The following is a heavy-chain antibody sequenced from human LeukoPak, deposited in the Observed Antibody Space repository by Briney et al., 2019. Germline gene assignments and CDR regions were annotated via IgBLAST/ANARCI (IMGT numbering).Heavy chain of an antibody. D-gene: IGHD4-17*01. V-gene: IGHV3-30*18. CDR3: AKDPNGDYIGAFDF. J-gene: IGHJ3*01. CDR1: GFTFSSYG. Sequence: GGSLRLSCAPSGFTFSSYGMHWVRQAPGKGLEWVAVISYDGSNKYYADSVKGRFTISRDNSKNTLYLQMNSLRAEDTAVYYCAKDPNGDYIGAFDFWGQGTMVTVSS. CDR2: ISYDGSNK.